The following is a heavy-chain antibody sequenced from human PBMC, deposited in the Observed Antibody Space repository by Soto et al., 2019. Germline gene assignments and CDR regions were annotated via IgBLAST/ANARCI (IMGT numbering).Heavy chain of an antibody. V-gene: IGHV4-34*01. J-gene: IGHJ6*02. CDR2: INHSGST. D-gene: IGHD2-2*01. CDR1: GGSFSGYY. Sequence: SETLSVTCAVYGGSFSGYYWSWIRQPPGKGLEWIGEINHSGSTNYNPSLKSRVTISVDTSKNQFSLKLSSVTAADTAVYYCARGKVVVVPAARGYYYGMDVWGQGTTVTVSS. CDR3: ARGKVVVVPAARGYYYGMDV.